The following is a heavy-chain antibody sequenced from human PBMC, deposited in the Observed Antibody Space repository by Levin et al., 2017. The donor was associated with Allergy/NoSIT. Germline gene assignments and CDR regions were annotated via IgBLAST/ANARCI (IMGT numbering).Heavy chain of an antibody. D-gene: IGHD2-8*01. CDR2: IKQDGSEK. CDR3: ASCLFNNNWYGVFDP. CDR1: GFTFSNYR. J-gene: IGHJ3*01. V-gene: IGHV3-7*01. Sequence: GESLKISCAASGFTFSNYRMSWVRQAPGKGLEWLARIKQDGSEKYYVDSVEGRFTISRDKAKNSLFLQMNSLRADYTAVYYCASCLFNNNWYGVFDPWGHGTMVNVSS.